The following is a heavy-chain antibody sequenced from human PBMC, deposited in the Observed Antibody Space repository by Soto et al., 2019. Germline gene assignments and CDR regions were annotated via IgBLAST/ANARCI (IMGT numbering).Heavy chain of an antibody. Sequence: GESVKISCQGSGYTFTDDWIGWVRQLPGKGLEWMGIMYPGDSDTRYSPSLQGHVTITVDKSTNTAYLQWNTLRASDTAMSYCARHISNFRCYCYAMDVRRQRTTVTAPS. V-gene: IGHV5-51*01. J-gene: IGHJ6*02. D-gene: IGHD4-4*01. CDR2: MYPGDSDT. CDR1: GYTFTDDW. CDR3: ARHISNFRCYCYAMDV.